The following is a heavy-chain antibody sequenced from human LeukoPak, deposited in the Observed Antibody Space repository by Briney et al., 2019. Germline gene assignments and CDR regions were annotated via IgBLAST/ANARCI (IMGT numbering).Heavy chain of an antibody. D-gene: IGHD6-19*01. J-gene: IGHJ3*02. CDR3: ASIPGIAVANDAFDI. CDR2: ISYDGSNK. CDR1: GFTFSSYV. V-gene: IGHV3-30*04. Sequence: GGSLRLSCAASGFTFSSYVIHWVRQAPGKGLEWVAVISYDGSNKYYADSVKGRFTISRDNSKNTLYLQMNSLRVEDTAVHYCASIPGIAVANDAFDIWGQGTMVTVSS.